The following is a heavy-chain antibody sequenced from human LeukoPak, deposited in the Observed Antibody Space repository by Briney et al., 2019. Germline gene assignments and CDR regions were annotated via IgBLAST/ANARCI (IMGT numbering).Heavy chain of an antibody. V-gene: IGHV4-30-2*01. Sequence: PSETLSLTCAVSGGSISSGIYSGNWFGQPPGKGLEWIGYIYHSGSTYYNPSLKSRVTILVDRSKNQFSLKLSSVTAADTAVYYCARDNGDYPYYFDFWGQGTLVTVSS. CDR1: GGSISSGIYS. CDR3: ARDNGDYPYYFDF. CDR2: IYHSGST. D-gene: IGHD4-17*01. J-gene: IGHJ4*02.